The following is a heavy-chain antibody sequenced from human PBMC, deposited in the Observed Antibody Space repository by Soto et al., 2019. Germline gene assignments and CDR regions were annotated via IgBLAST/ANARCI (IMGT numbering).Heavy chain of an antibody. CDR3: ARGRYGDY. Sequence: QVHLVQSGAEVKKPGASVKVSCKGSGYAFTTYGITWVRQAPGQGLEWMGWISAHNGNTNYAQKLQGRVTVTRDTSTSRAYMELRSLRSDATAVNYCARGRYGDYWGQGALVTVSS. CDR1: GYAFTTYG. CDR2: ISAHNGNT. J-gene: IGHJ4*02. V-gene: IGHV1-18*01. D-gene: IGHD1-1*01.